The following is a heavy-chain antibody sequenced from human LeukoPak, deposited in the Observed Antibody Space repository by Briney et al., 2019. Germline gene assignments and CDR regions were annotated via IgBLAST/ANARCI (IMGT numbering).Heavy chain of an antibody. CDR3: AKGSGIAVTGPVDY. CDR2: ISGSGGST. CDR1: GFTFSSYG. Sequence: GGSLRLSCAASGFTFSSYGMSWVRQAPGKGLEWVSAISGSGGSTYYADSVKGRFTISRDNSKNTLYLQMNSLRAEDTAVYYCAKGSGIAVTGPVDYWGQGTLVTVSS. J-gene: IGHJ4*02. V-gene: IGHV3-23*01. D-gene: IGHD6-19*01.